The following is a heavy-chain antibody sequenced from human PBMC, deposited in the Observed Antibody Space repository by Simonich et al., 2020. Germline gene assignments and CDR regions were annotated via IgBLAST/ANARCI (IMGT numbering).Heavy chain of an antibody. CDR1: GYTFTGYY. CDR2: INPNSGGT. J-gene: IGHJ3*02. Sequence: QVQLVQSGAEVKKPGASVKVSCKASGYTFTGYYTHWVRQAPGQGLGGMGWINPNSGGTNYDQKFQGRVTMTRDTSISPAYMELSRLRSDDTAVYYCARVRFEAFDIWGQGTMVTVSS. CDR3: ARVRFEAFDI. V-gene: IGHV1-2*02.